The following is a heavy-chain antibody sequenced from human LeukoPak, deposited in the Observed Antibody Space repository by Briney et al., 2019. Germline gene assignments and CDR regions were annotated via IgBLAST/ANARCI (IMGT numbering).Heavy chain of an antibody. CDR3: ARHGGSWTFDI. V-gene: IGHV4-61*07. Sequence: EXISYIDSSASTNYNPSLKPPLPISLDTSKNQFSLKLRSVTAADTAVYYCARHGGSWTFDIWGRGTMVTVSS. CDR2: IDSSAST. J-gene: IGHJ3*02. D-gene: IGHD6-13*01.